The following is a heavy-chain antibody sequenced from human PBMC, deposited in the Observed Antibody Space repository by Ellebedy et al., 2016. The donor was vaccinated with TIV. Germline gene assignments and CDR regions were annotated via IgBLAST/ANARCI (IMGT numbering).Heavy chain of an antibody. Sequence: MPSETLSLTCTVSGGSISSYYWSWIRQPPGKGLEWIGYIYYSGSTNYNPSLKSRVTISVDTSKNQFSLKLSSVTAADTAVYYCARHVGQIDYWGQGTLVTVSS. CDR1: GGSISSYY. D-gene: IGHD1-26*01. CDR2: IYYSGST. J-gene: IGHJ4*02. V-gene: IGHV4-59*08. CDR3: ARHVGQIDY.